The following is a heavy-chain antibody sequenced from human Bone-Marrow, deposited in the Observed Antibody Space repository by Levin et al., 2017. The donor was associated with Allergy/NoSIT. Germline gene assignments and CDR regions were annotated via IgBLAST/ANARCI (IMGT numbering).Heavy chain of an antibody. V-gene: IGHV1-24*01. D-gene: IGHD3-22*01. J-gene: IGHJ4*02. CDR1: GYTLSDLS. CDR2: LNLEDDIEA. CDR3: ARHVPRHYDSSAYQLDHFDS. Sequence: ASVKVSCKVSGYTLSDLSIHWVRQAPGKGLEWMGRLNLEDDIEATYAQKFQGRVIMTGDTSTDTAYMELSSLRSEDTAVYYCARHVPRHYDSSAYQLDHFDSWGQGTLVTVSS.